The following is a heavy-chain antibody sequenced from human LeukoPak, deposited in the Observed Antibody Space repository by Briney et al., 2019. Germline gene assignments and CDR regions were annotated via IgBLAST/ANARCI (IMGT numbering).Heavy chain of an antibody. CDR3: ARGEVPAAINYFDY. J-gene: IGHJ4*02. Sequence: PSETLSPTCAVSGYSISSGYYWGWIRQPPGKGLEWIGSIYHSGSTYYNPSLKSRVTISVDTSKNQFSLKLSSVTAADTAVYYCARGEVPAAINYFDYWGQGTLVTVSS. CDR1: GYSISSGYY. V-gene: IGHV4-38-2*01. CDR2: IYHSGST. D-gene: IGHD2-2*01.